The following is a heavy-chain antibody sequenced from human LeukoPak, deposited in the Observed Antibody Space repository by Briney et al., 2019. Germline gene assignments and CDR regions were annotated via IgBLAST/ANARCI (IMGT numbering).Heavy chain of an antibody. CDR3: VRALGYCTSGSCHYYDY. D-gene: IGHD2-15*01. CDR2: IHPGDSET. Sequence: GESLKISCKGSGYSSNSYWIGWVRQMPGKGLEWMGIIHPGDSETRYSPSFQGQVTISADKSISTAYLQWSSLKASDTAMYYCVRALGYCTSGSCHYYDYWGQGTLVTVSS. V-gene: IGHV5-51*01. J-gene: IGHJ4*02. CDR1: GYSSNSYW.